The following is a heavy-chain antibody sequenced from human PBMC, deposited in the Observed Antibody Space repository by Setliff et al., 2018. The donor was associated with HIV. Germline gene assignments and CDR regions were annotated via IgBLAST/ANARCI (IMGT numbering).Heavy chain of an antibody. CDR3: ARSGTGYSSSWDVPDFDY. J-gene: IGHJ4*02. D-gene: IGHD6-13*01. CDR2: IYPGDSDT. Sequence: PGESLKISCKGSGYSFSTYWIAWVRQMPGRGLEVMGLIYPGDSDTRYSPSFQGQVTISADKSISTAYLQWSSLKASDTAMYYCARSGTGYSSSWDVPDFDYWGQGTLVTVSS. CDR1: GYSFSTYW. V-gene: IGHV5-51*01.